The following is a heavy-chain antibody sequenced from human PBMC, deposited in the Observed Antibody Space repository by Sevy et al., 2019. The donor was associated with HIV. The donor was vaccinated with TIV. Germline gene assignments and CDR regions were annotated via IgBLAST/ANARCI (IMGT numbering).Heavy chain of an antibody. CDR2: ISSSSSYI. Sequence: GGSLRLSCAGSGFSFSSYDMNWVRQAPGKGLEWVSSISSSSSYISNADSVKGRFTISRDNAKNSLYLQMNSPRAEDTAVYYCARDYYGSGTYYRIFGYWGQGTLVTVSS. CDR3: ARDYYGSGTYYRIFGY. V-gene: IGHV3-21*01. CDR1: GFSFSSYD. D-gene: IGHD3-10*01. J-gene: IGHJ4*02.